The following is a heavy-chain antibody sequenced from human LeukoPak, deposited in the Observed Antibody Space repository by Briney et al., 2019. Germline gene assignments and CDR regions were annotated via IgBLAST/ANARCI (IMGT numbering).Heavy chain of an antibody. CDR1: GGFLSGYY. V-gene: IGHV4-34*01. Sequence: SETLSLTCAVYGGFLSGYYWLWIRHPPGRGLEWIGEINHSGSTNYNPSLKSRVTISVDTSKNQFSLKLSSVTAADTAVYYCARGPEWELPNDYWGQGTLVTVSS. J-gene: IGHJ4*02. CDR3: ARGPEWELPNDY. CDR2: INHSGST. D-gene: IGHD1-26*01.